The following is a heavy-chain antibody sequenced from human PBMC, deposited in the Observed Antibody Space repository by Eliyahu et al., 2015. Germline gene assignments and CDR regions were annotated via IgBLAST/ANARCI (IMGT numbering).Heavy chain of an antibody. CDR2: IYPGDSDT. J-gene: IGHJ4*02. D-gene: IGHD3-10*01. Sequence: MPGKGLEWMGIIYPGDSDTRYSPSFQGQVTISADKSISTAYLQWSSLKASDTAMYYCARHSSSYGSGSYDDYWGQGTLVTVSS. V-gene: IGHV5-51*01. CDR3: ARHSSSYGSGSYDDY.